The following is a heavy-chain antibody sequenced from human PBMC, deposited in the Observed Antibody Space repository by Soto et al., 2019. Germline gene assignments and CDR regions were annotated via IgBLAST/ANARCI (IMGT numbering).Heavy chain of an antibody. J-gene: IGHJ4*02. CDR1: GFTFSSYA. D-gene: IGHD3-22*01. CDR2: ISRSAIST. Sequence: EVQLLESGGGLVQPGGSLRLSFAASGFTFSSYAMSWVRQAPGKGLEWVSSISRSAISTYYADSVKGRFTISRDNSKSTLYLQMNSLRAEDTAVYYCAKDMYYDNSVRGGQGTLVTVSS. V-gene: IGHV3-23*01. CDR3: AKDMYYDNSVR.